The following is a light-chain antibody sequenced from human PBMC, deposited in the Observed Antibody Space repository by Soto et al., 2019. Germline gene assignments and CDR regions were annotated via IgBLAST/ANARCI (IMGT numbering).Light chain of an antibody. V-gene: IGKV3-15*01. CDR1: QSVSTY. J-gene: IGKJ1*01. CDR3: QQYNNWPPLT. CDR2: GAS. Sequence: EIVLTQSPGTLSLSPGERATLSCRASQSVSTYLAWYQQRPGQAPRLLIYGASTRATGIPARFSGSGSGTEFTLTISSLQSEDFAVYYCQQYNNWPPLTFGQGTKVDIK.